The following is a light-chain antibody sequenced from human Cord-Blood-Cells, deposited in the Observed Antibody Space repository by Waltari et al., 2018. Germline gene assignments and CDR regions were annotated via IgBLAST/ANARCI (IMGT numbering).Light chain of an antibody. Sequence: QSALTQPPSASGSPGQSVTISCTGTSSDVGGYNYVSWYQQHPGKPPKLMIYEVSKRPSGVPDRFSGSKSGNTASLTVSGLQAEDEADYCCSSYAGSNNWVFGGGTKLTVL. J-gene: IGLJ3*02. CDR2: EVS. V-gene: IGLV2-8*01. CDR3: SSYAGSNNWV. CDR1: SSDVGGYNY.